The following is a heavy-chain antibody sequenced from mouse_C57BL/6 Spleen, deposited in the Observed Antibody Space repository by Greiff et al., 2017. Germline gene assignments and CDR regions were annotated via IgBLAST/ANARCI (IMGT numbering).Heavy chain of an antibody. J-gene: IGHJ4*01. V-gene: IGHV1-39*01. CDR1: GYSFTDYN. CDR3: ARSFITTVVATSPYAMDY. CDR2: INPNYGTT. Sequence: VQLQQSGPELVKPGASVKISCKASGYSFTDYNMNWVKQSNGKSLEWIGVINPNYGTTSYNQKFKGKATLTVDQSSSTAYVQLNSLTSEDSAVYYCARSFITTVVATSPYAMDYWGQGTSVTVSS. D-gene: IGHD1-1*01.